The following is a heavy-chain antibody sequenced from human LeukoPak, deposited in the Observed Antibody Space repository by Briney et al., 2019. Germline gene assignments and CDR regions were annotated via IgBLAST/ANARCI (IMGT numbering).Heavy chain of an antibody. CDR2: IRYDGTNK. V-gene: IGHV3-30*02. D-gene: IGHD6-19*01. CDR1: KIIFSGYG. CDR3: AKVGSGWYGVDY. Sequence: PGGSLRLSCVASKIIFSGYGIHWVRQAPGKGLEWVAFIRYDGTNKYYTDSVKGRFTISRDNSRNTLYLQMNSLRDDDTAVYYCAKVGSGWYGVDYWGQGTQVTVSS. J-gene: IGHJ4*02.